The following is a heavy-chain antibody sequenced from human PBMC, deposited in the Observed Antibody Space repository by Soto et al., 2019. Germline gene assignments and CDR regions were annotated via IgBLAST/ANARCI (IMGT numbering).Heavy chain of an antibody. CDR3: ATTGIAAAGTSEYYFDS. D-gene: IGHD6-13*01. CDR2: MYYSGST. V-gene: IGHV4-59*01. Sequence: QVQLQESGPGLVKPSETLSLTCTVSGGSISSYYWSWIRQPPGKGLEWIGYMYYSGSTNYNPSLKSRVTVSVDTSKNHFSLKLSAVTAADTAVYYCATTGIAAAGTSEYYFDSWGQGTLVTVSS. CDR1: GGSISSYY. J-gene: IGHJ4*02.